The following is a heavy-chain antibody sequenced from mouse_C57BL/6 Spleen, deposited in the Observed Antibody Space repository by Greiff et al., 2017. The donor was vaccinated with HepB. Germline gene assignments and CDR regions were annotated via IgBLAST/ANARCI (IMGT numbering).Heavy chain of an antibody. CDR2: IYPGSGST. D-gene: IGHD2-2*01. CDR1: GYTFTSYW. V-gene: IGHV1-55*01. J-gene: IGHJ3*01. Sequence: VQLQQPGAELVKPGASVKMSCKASGYTFTSYWITWVKQRPGQGLEWIGDIYPGSGSTNYNEKFKSKATLTVDTSSSTAYMQLSSLTSEDSAVYYCARGGYGYDGWFAYWGQGTLVTVSA. CDR3: ARGGYGYDGWFAY.